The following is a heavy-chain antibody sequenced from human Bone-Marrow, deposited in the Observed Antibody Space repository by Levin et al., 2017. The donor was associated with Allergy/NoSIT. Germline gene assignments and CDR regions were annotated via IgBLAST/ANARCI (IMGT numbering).Heavy chain of an antibody. V-gene: IGHV4-31*03. CDR1: GGSISGGGYY. D-gene: IGHD5-12*01. CDR3: ARFNGYDFDY. Sequence: SQTLSLTCTVSGGSISGGGYYWSWIRQHPGKGLEWIGYIYYSGNTYYNPSLKSRVIISVVTAKNQLSLKLTSVTVADTAVYYCARFNGYDFDYWGQGTLVTVSS. J-gene: IGHJ4*02. CDR2: IYYSGNT.